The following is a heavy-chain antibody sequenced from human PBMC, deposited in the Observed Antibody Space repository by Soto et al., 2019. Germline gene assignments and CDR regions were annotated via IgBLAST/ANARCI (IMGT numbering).Heavy chain of an antibody. Sequence: EVQLVETGGGLVKPGGSLRVSCAASGFIFNSYSMAWVRQAPGKGLEWVSSITSDTTYIFYADSVKGRFTISRDTAKNSLYPQMSSLRAEDTAVYYCVRNSSRFDYWGHGVLVTVSS. CDR3: VRNSSRFDY. J-gene: IGHJ4*01. D-gene: IGHD4-4*01. V-gene: IGHV3-21*01. CDR1: GFIFNSYS. CDR2: ITSDTTYI.